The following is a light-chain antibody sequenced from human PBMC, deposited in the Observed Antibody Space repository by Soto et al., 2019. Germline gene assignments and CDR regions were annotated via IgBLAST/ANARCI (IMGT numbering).Light chain of an antibody. CDR3: SSYTSSSTLYV. J-gene: IGLJ1*01. CDR1: SSDVGGYNY. CDR2: EVS. V-gene: IGLV2-14*01. Sequence: QSVLTQPASVSGSPGQSITMSGTVTSSDVGGYNYVSWYQQHPGKAPKLMIYEVSNRPSGVSNRFSGSKSGNTASLTISGLQAEDEADYYCSSYTSSSTLYVFGTGTKVTVL.